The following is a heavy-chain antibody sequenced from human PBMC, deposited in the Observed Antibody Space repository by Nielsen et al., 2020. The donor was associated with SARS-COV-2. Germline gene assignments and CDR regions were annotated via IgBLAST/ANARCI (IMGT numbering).Heavy chain of an antibody. V-gene: IGHV3-9*01. CDR3: ATIAVAGTVQS. Sequence: LSCAASGFTFDNYVMHWIRHAPGKGLEWVSGISWNSGSIGYADSVKGRFTISRDNAKNSLYLQMNSLRAEDTALYYCATIAVAGTVQSWGQGTLVTVSS. D-gene: IGHD6-19*01. CDR2: ISWNSGSI. CDR1: GFTFDNYV. J-gene: IGHJ4*02.